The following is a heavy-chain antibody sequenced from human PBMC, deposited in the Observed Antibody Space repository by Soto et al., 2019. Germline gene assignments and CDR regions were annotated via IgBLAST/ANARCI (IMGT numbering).Heavy chain of an antibody. D-gene: IGHD4-17*01. Sequence: GGSLRLSCAASGFAFNIYAMSWVRQAPGKGLEWVASISGSGSSTYSADSVKGRFTISRDNSKIMVYLQMNNLRAEDTATYYCAKCDGDYRYYYYGMDVWGQGTTVTVSS. CDR3: AKCDGDYRYYYYGMDV. CDR2: ISGSGSST. V-gene: IGHV3-23*01. J-gene: IGHJ6*02. CDR1: GFAFNIYA.